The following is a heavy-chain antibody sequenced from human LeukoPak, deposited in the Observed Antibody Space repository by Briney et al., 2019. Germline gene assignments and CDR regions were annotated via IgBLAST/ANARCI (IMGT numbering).Heavy chain of an antibody. CDR2: IYPGDSDT. D-gene: IGHD1-14*01. CDR1: GYSFSNNW. CDR3: ARPTGTRDPFDY. V-gene: IGHV5-51*01. Sequence: GESLKISCKGSGYSFSNNWIGWVRQMPGKGLEWMGIIYPGDSDTRYSPSFQGQVTISVDKSISTAYLQWTSLRASDTAIYYCARPTGTRDPFDYWGQGTLVTVSS. J-gene: IGHJ4*02.